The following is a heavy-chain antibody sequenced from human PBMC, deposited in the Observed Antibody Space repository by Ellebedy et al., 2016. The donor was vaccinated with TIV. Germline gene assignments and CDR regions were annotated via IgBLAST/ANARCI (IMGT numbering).Heavy chain of an antibody. Sequence: AASVKVSCKASGYTFISYAMHWVRQAPGQRLEWMGWINGGSGNTQYSPKFQGRVTITRDTSASTAYMELTTLRSEDTAVYYCASSWGDCSGGSCGGAFDYWGQGTLVTVSS. CDR2: INGGSGNT. J-gene: IGHJ4*02. V-gene: IGHV1-3*01. CDR3: ASSWGDCSGGSCGGAFDY. D-gene: IGHD2-15*01. CDR1: GYTFISYA.